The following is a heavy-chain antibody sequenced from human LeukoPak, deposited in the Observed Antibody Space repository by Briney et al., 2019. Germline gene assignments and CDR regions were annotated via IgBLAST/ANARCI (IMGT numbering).Heavy chain of an antibody. CDR1: GFTFSYYY. J-gene: IGHJ4*02. CDR2: LSSSGDVI. Sequence: GVTLRLFCASSGFTFSYYYMGWTRHAPGKGLEGVTYLSSSGDVIHYADSVKRRFTISRDNAKNSLFLAMDSLSAEDTPVSHCARYGNLMYEVYDYWGQGTLVTVSS. CDR3: ARYGNLMYEVYDY. D-gene: IGHD2-8*01. V-gene: IGHV3-11*04.